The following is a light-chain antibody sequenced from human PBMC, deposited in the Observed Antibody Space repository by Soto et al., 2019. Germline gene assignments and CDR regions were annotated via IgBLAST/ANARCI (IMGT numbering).Light chain of an antibody. CDR3: QQSYSTYWT. V-gene: IGKV1-39*01. Sequence: DIQMTQSPSSLSASVGDRVTITCRASQSISSYLNWYQQKPGKAPKLPIYAASSLQSGVPSRFSGSGSGTDFTLTISSLQPEDFATYYCQQSYSTYWTFGQGTQVDIX. CDR1: QSISSY. J-gene: IGKJ1*01. CDR2: AAS.